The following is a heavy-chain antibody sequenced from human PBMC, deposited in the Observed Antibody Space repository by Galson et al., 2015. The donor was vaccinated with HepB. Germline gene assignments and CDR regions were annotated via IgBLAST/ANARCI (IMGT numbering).Heavy chain of an antibody. CDR2: INHRGDP. D-gene: IGHD3-10*02. CDR1: GESFSGYY. Sequence: SETLSLTCAVNGESFSGYYWTWIRRPPGKGLEWIGQINHRGDPTYKPSLQRRATISVDTSRNQFSLRLTSVSAADTAVYYCARVTSQAVAGFMFPYFRYCWGQGALAAVSS. J-gene: IGHJ4*02. V-gene: IGHV4-34*01. CDR3: ARVTSQAVAGFMFPYFRYC.